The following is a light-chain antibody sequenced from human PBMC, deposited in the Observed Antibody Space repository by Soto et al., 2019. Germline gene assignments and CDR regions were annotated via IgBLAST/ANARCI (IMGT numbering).Light chain of an antibody. J-gene: IGKJ3*01. CDR3: QQYYSYPVT. Sequence: AIRMTQSPSSFSASTGDRVTITCRASQGISSYLAWYQQKPGKAPKLLVYAASTLQSGVPSRFSGSGSETDFTLTISCLQSEDFATYYCQQYYSYPVTFGPGTKVDIK. V-gene: IGKV1-8*01. CDR1: QGISSY. CDR2: AAS.